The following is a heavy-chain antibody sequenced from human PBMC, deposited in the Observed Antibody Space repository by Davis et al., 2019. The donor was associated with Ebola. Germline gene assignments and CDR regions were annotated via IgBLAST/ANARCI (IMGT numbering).Heavy chain of an antibody. J-gene: IGHJ4*02. Sequence: GESLKISCAASGFTFGSYWMTWVRQAPGKGLEWVASINSDGSDQYYVDSVKGRFTISRDNAKNSLYLQLNSLRAEDTAMYYCARNNGHETFDYWGQGSLVTVSS. CDR3: ARNNGHETFDY. D-gene: IGHD1/OR15-1a*01. CDR2: INSDGSDQ. CDR1: GFTFGSYW. V-gene: IGHV3-7*01.